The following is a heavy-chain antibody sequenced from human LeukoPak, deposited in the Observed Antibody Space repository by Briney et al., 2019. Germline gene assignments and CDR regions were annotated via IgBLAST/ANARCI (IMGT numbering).Heavy chain of an antibody. CDR2: IYYSGST. D-gene: IGHD4-23*01. Sequence: SETLSLTCTVSGGSISGYYYNWIRQPPGKGLEWIGYIYYSGSTNYNPSLRSRVTMSLDTSKNQFSLKLSSVTTADTAVYYCARSVVTLYWYFDLWGRGTLVTVSS. CDR3: ARSVVTLYWYFDL. J-gene: IGHJ2*01. CDR1: GGSISGYY. V-gene: IGHV4-59*01.